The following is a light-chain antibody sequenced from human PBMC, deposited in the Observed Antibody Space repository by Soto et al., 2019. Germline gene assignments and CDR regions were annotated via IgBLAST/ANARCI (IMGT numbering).Light chain of an antibody. CDR1: QSVSSN. CDR2: GAS. Sequence: EIVMTQSPATLSESPGERATLYCRASQSVSSNLAWYKQKPGQAPRILIYGASTRATGIPARFSGSGSGTEFTLTISSLQSEDFAVYYCQQYNNWWTFGQGTKVDI. V-gene: IGKV3-15*01. J-gene: IGKJ1*01. CDR3: QQYNNWWT.